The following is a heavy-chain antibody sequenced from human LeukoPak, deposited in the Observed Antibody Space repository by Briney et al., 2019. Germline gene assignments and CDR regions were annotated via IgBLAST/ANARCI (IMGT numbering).Heavy chain of an antibody. V-gene: IGHV3-15*01. CDR3: TTGHEYHDFWSGYYTEWFDP. D-gene: IGHD3-3*01. CDR1: GFTFSNAW. CDR2: IKSKTDGGTT. J-gene: IGHJ5*02. Sequence: PGGSLRLSCAASGFTFSNAWMSWVRQAPGKGLEWVGRIKSKTDGGTTDYAAPVKGRFTISRDDSKNTLYLQMNSLKTEDTAVYYCTTGHEYHDFWSGYYTEWFDPWGQGTLVTVSS.